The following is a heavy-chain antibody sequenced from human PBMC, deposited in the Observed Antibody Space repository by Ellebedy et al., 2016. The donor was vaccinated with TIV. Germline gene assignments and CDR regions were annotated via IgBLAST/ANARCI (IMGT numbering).Heavy chain of an antibody. CDR2: IYYSGST. CDR3: ARGGYSYGYD. D-gene: IGHD5-18*01. CDR1: GGSISSSSYY. Sequence: MPSETLSLTCTVSGGSISSSSYYWSWIRQPPGKGLEWIGYIYYSGSTNYNPSLKSRVTISVDTSKNQFSLKLSSVTAADTAVYYCARGGYSYGYDWGQGTLVTVSS. V-gene: IGHV4-61*01. J-gene: IGHJ4*02.